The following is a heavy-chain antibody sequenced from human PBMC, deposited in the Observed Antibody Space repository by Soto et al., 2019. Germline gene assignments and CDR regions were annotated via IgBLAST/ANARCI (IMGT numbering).Heavy chain of an antibody. J-gene: IGHJ3*02. CDR3: ARGGGVGVAGSAAFDM. D-gene: IGHD3-3*01. CDR1: GYPVTAYY. V-gene: IGHV1-2*02. Sequence: QLHLVQSGAVVKKPGASVTVSCSASGYPVTAYYMHWVRQAPGRGLEWMGGINPATGAAKYTQTFQGRVTMTRDTSPSTVFMELSGLTSGDTAVFYWARGGGVGVAGSAAFDMWGQGTLVTVSS. CDR2: INPATGAA.